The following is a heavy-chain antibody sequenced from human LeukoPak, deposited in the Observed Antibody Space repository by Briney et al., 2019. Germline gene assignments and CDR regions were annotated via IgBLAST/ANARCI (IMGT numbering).Heavy chain of an antibody. Sequence: GGSLRLSCAASGFTFSSYAMSWVRQAPGKGLEWVSTISDSGGSTYYADSVKGRFTISRDNSKNTLYLQMSSLRAEDTAVHYCAKANSITIFGVISPVEYWGQGTLVTVSS. V-gene: IGHV3-23*01. D-gene: IGHD3-3*01. CDR1: GFTFSSYA. CDR2: ISDSGGST. CDR3: AKANSITIFGVISPVEY. J-gene: IGHJ4*02.